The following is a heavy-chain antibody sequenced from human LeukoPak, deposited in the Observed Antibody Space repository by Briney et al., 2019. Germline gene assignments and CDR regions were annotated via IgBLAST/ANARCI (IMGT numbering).Heavy chain of an antibody. J-gene: IGHJ4*02. CDR1: GGSISSGGYY. CDR3: ARDHINTYGSGSYWWYFDY. CDR2: IYYSGST. Sequence: PSQTLSLTCTVSGGSISSGGYYWSWIRQHPGKGLEWIGYIYYSGSTYYNPSLKSRVTISVDTSKNQFSLKLSSVTAADTAVYYCARDHINTYGSGSYWWYFDYWGQGTLVTVSS. D-gene: IGHD3-10*01. V-gene: IGHV4-31*03.